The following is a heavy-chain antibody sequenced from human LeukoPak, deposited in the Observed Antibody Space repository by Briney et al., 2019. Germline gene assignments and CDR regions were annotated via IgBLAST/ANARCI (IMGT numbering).Heavy chain of an antibody. CDR3: ASKQIGCSSTSCYSYYYGMDV. CDR1: GFTFSSYA. J-gene: IGHJ6*02. Sequence: KTGGSLRLSCAASGFTFSSYAMSWVRQPPGKGLEWIGEINHSGSTNYNPSLKSRVTISVDTSKNQFSLKLSSVTAADTAVYYCASKQIGCSSTSCYSYYYGMDVWGQGTTVTVSS. D-gene: IGHD2-2*01. CDR2: INHSGST. V-gene: IGHV4-34*01.